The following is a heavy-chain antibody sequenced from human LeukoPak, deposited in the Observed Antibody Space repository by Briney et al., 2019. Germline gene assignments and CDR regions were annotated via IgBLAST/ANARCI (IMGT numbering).Heavy chain of an antibody. CDR1: GFTFSSYG. CDR3: AKDPRQDTSSGYYLDY. D-gene: IGHD3-22*01. CDR2: IRYDGSNK. V-gene: IGHV3-30*02. Sequence: GGSLRLSCAASGFTFSSYGMHWVRQAPGKGLEWVAFIRYDGSNKYYADSVKGRFTISRDNSKNTLYLRMNSLRAEDTAVYYCAKDPRQDTSSGYYLDYWGQGTLVTVSS. J-gene: IGHJ4*02.